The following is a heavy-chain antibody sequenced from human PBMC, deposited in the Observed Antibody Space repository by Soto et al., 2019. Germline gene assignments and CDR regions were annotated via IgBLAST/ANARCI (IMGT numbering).Heavy chain of an antibody. CDR2: IIPIFGTA. V-gene: IGHV1-69*12. CDR3: ARPTKRWLQYGSQDV. D-gene: IGHD3-10*01. Sequence: QVQLVPSGAEVKKPGSSVKVSCKASGGTFSSYAISWVRQAPGQGLEWMGGIIPIFGTANYAQKFQGRVTITADEYTSRAYMELSSLRSEDTAVYYCARPTKRWLQYGSQDVWGQGTTVTVSS. CDR1: GGTFSSYA. J-gene: IGHJ6*02.